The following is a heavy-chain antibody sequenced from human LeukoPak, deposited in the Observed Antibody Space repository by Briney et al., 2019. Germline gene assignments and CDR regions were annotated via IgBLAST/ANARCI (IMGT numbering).Heavy chain of an antibody. J-gene: IGHJ4*02. CDR1: GYTFTSYY. V-gene: IGHV1-46*01. CDR3: ARGGGPPYYYDSSGYYLRSGCFDY. D-gene: IGHD3-22*01. CDR2: INPSGGST. Sequence: ASVKVSCKASGYTFTSYYMHWVRQAPGQGLEWMGIINPSGGSTSYAQKFQGRVTMTRDTSTSTVYMELSSLRSEDTAVYYCARGGGPPYYYDSSGYYLRSGCFDYWGQGTLVTVSS.